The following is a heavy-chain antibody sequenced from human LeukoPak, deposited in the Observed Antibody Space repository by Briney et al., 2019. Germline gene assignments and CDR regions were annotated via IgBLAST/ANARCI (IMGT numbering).Heavy chain of an antibody. CDR1: GGSISSYY. J-gene: IGHJ4*02. Sequence: SETLSLTCTVSGGSISSYYWSWIRQPPGKGLEWIGYIYYSGSTNYNPSLKSRVTISVDTSKNQFSLKLSSVTAADTAVYYCARDSLSTLGKEGYFDYWGQGTLVTVSS. CDR2: IYYSGST. V-gene: IGHV4-59*01. D-gene: IGHD7-27*01. CDR3: ARDSLSTLGKEGYFDY.